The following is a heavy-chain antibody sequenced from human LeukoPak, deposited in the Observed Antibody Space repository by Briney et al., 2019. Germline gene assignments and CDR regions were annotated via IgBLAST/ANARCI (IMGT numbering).Heavy chain of an antibody. J-gene: IGHJ4*02. Sequence: SQTLSLTCTVSGGSISSGSYYWSWIRQPAGKGLEWIGRIYTSGSTNYNPSLKSRVTISVDTSKNQFSLKLSSVTAADTAVYYCARGSYVTMVRGVLNWGQGTLVTVSS. CDR2: IYTSGST. CDR1: GGSISSGSYY. V-gene: IGHV4-61*02. D-gene: IGHD3-10*01. CDR3: ARGSYVTMVRGVLN.